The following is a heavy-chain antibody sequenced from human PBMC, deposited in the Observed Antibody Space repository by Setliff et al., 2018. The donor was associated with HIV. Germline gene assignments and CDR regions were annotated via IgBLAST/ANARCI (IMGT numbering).Heavy chain of an antibody. CDR3: ARHISYDGSDDQSRGYFDY. CDR2: IYPGDSDT. Sequence: GESLKISCKVSGYTFTSYWIGWVRQKPGKGLEWMGIIYPGDSDTRYSPSFQGQVTTSAAKSISTAYLQWSSLKASDTAIYYCARHISYDGSDDQSRGYFDYWGRGTLVTVSS. D-gene: IGHD3-22*01. V-gene: IGHV5-51*01. J-gene: IGHJ4*02. CDR1: GYTFTSYW.